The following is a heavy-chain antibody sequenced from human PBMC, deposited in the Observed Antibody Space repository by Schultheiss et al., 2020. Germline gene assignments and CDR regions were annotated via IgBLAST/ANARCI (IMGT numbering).Heavy chain of an antibody. CDR3: ARGGVVVPAAPQPYYYYGMDV. D-gene: IGHD2-2*01. J-gene: IGHJ6*02. CDR1: GYTFTGYY. Sequence: ASVKVSCKASGYTFTGYYMHWVRQAPGQGLEWMGWINPNSGGTNYAQKFQGWVTMTRDTSISTAYMELSRLRSDDTAVYYCARGGVVVPAAPQPYYYYGMDVWGQGTTVTVSS. V-gene: IGHV1-2*04. CDR2: INPNSGGT.